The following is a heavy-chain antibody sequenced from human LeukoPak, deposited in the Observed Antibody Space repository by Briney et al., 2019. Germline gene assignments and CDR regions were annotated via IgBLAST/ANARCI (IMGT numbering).Heavy chain of an antibody. J-gene: IGHJ4*02. Sequence: SETLSLTCAVYGGSFSGYYWSWIRQPPGKGLEWIGEINHSGSTNYNPSLKSRVTISVDTSKNQFSLKLSSVTAADTAVYYCARVAVNGYFDYWGQGTLVTVSS. CDR1: GGSFSGYY. CDR3: ARVAVNGYFDY. V-gene: IGHV4-34*01. D-gene: IGHD6-19*01. CDR2: INHSGST.